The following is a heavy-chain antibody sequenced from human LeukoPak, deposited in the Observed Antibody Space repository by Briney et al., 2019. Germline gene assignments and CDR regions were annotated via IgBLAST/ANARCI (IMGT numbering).Heavy chain of an antibody. J-gene: IGHJ4*02. CDR3: AKGNTITVAGAFDY. CDR2: ISSSGTYI. CDR1: GFTFSSYT. V-gene: IGHV3-21*04. Sequence: GGSLRLSCGASGFTFSSYTMNWVRQAPGKGLEWVSSISSSGTYISYADSVKGRFTISRDNAKNSLYLQMNSLRAEDMALYYCAKGNTITVAGAFDYWGQGTLVTVSS. D-gene: IGHD6-19*01.